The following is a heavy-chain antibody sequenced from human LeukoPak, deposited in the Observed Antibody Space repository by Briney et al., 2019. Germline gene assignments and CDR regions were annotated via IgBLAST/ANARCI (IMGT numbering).Heavy chain of an antibody. CDR1: GGSISSYY. CDR2: INHSGST. Sequence: SETLSLTCTVSGGSISSYYWSWIRQPPGKGLEWIGEINHSGSTNYNPSLKSRVTISVDTSKNQFSLKLSSVTAADTAVYYCARGGSDIVVVVAADPPNWFDPWGQGTLVTVSS. V-gene: IGHV4-34*01. J-gene: IGHJ5*02. D-gene: IGHD2-15*01. CDR3: ARGGSDIVVVVAADPPNWFDP.